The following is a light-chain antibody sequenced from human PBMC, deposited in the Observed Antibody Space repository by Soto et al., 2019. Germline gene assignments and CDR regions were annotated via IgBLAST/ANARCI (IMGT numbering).Light chain of an antibody. CDR3: GTWDSSLSAGV. CDR2: DNN. CDR1: SSNIANNY. Sequence: QPVLTQPPSVSAAPGQKVTISCSGSSSNIANNYVSWYQQLPGTAPKLLIYDNNKRPSGIPDRFSGSKSGTSATLGITGLQTGDEADYYCGTWDSSLSAGVFGGGTKVTVL. V-gene: IGLV1-51*01. J-gene: IGLJ2*01.